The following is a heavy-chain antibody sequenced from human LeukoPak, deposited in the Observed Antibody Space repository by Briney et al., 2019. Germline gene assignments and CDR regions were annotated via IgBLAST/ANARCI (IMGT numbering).Heavy chain of an antibody. V-gene: IGHV1-18*01. CDR2: ISAYNGNT. J-gene: IGHJ3*02. CDR1: GYTFTSYG. D-gene: IGHD3-9*01. CDR3: ARDLVSRYFDWLPQGDAFDI. Sequence: ASVKVSCKASGYTFTSYGISWVRQAPGQGLEWMGWISAYNGNTNYAQKLQGRVTMTTDTSTSTAYMELRSLRSDDTAVYYCARDLVSRYFDWLPQGDAFDIWGQGTMVTVSS.